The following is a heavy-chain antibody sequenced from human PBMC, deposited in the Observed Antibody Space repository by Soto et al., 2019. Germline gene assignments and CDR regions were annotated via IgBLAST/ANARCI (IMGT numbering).Heavy chain of an antibody. CDR1: GGSISSGGYS. D-gene: IGHD3-3*01. J-gene: IGHJ4*02. CDR3: ARERGYDFYFDY. Sequence: PSETLSLTCAVSGGSISSGGYSWSWIRQPPGKGLEWIGYIYHSGSTYYNPSLKSRVTISVDRSKNQFSLKLSSVTAADTAVYYCARERGYDFYFDYWGQGTLVTVSS. V-gene: IGHV4-30-2*01. CDR2: IYHSGST.